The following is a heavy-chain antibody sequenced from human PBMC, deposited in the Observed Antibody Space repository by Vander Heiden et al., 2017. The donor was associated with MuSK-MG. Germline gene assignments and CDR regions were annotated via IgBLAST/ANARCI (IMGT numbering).Heavy chain of an antibody. CDR1: GYTFNSYG. J-gene: IGHJ4*02. V-gene: IGHV1-18*01. CDR3: ARDRPRFITMIVVGPYDY. CDR2: ISAYNGNT. Sequence: QVQLVQSGAEVKKPGASVKVSCTASGYTFNSYGISWVRQAPGQGLEWMGWISAYNGNTNYAQKLQGRVTMTTDTSTSTAYMELRSLRSDDTAVYYCARDRPRFITMIVVGPYDYWGQGTLVTVSS. D-gene: IGHD3-22*01.